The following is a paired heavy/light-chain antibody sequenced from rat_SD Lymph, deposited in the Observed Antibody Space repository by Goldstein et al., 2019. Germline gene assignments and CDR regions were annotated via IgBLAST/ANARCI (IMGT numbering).Heavy chain of an antibody. D-gene: IGHD5-1*01. Sequence: QVQLKESGPGLVQPSETLSLTCTVSGFSLTSYGVNWVRQPPGKGLEWMGTIWNDGSTDYNSALKSRLSISRDTSKSQVFLKMNSLQTEDTAIYLCARDGDWEGGFDYWGQGVMVTVSS. J-gene: IGHJ2*01. V-gene: IGHV2-70*01. CDR2: IWNDGST. CDR3: ARDGDWEGGFDY. CDR1: GFSLTSYG.
Light chain of an antibody. CDR2: KAS. CDR1: EGVNSY. CDR3: QQSWNDPT. J-gene: IGKJ5*01. Sequence: DTVLTQSPALAVSPGERVSISCRASEGVNSYMHWYQQKPGQQPKLLIYKASNLASGVPARFSGSGSGTDFTLTIDPVEADDTATYFCQQSWNDPTFGSGTKLEIK. V-gene: IGKV3S11*01.